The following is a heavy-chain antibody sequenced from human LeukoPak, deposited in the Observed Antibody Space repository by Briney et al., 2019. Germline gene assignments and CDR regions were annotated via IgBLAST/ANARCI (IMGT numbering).Heavy chain of an antibody. V-gene: IGHV1-69*02. Sequence: SVKVSCKASGYTFTGYYMHWVRQAPGQGLEWMGRIIPILGIANYAQKFQGRVTITADKYTSTAYMELSSLRSEDTAGYYCAEEGYFDYWGQGTLVTVSS. J-gene: IGHJ4*02. CDR2: IIPILGIA. CDR3: AEEGYFDY. CDR1: GYTFTGYY.